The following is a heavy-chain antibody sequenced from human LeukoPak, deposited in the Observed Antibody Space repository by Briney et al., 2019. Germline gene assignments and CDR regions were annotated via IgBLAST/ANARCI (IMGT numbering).Heavy chain of an antibody. V-gene: IGHV3-30*04. D-gene: IGHD4-23*01. J-gene: IGHJ4*02. Sequence: GGSLRLSCAASAFTFSTYPMHWVRQAPGKGLEWVAVLSYDGRDKYYADSVKGRFTISRDNSKNTLYLQMNSLRAEDTAVYYCAKDPTAGWGYGGNRHYFDYWGQGTLVTVSS. CDR1: AFTFSTYP. CDR2: LSYDGRDK. CDR3: AKDPTAGWGYGGNRHYFDY.